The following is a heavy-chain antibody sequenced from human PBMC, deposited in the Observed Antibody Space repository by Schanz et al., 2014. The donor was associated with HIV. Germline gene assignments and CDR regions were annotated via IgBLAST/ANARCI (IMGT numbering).Heavy chain of an antibody. CDR3: AREPSFSGLDV. D-gene: IGHD6-6*01. Sequence: QVQLVQSGTEVKKPGASVKVSCKASGYTFIGYYMHWVRQAPGQGLEWMGWINPDNAGTSYAQKFQGRVTMTRDTSISTAYMELSSLRYDDTAVYYCAREPSFSGLDVWGQGTTVIVSS. CDR1: GYTFIGYY. CDR2: INPDNAGT. J-gene: IGHJ6*02. V-gene: IGHV1-2*02.